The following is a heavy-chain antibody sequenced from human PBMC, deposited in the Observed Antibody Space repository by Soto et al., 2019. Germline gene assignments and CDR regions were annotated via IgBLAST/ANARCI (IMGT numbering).Heavy chain of an antibody. V-gene: IGHV4-39*01. CDR3: GGGGKTGTGAEDWFDP. J-gene: IGHJ5*02. Sequence: SETLSLTCTVSGGSISSSSYYWGWIRQPPGKGLEWIGSIYYSGSTYYNPSLKSRVTISVDTSKNQFSLKLSSVTAADTAEYYCGGGGKTGTGAEDWFDPWGQGTLVTVSS. CDR2: IYYSGST. CDR1: GGSISSSSYY. D-gene: IGHD1-1*01.